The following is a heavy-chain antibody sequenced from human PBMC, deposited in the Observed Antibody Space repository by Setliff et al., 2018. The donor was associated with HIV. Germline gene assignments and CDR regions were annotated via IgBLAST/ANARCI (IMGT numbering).Heavy chain of an antibody. Sequence: GASVKVSCKASGGTFSNHAVTWVRQAPGQGLEWMGGVGPIFGTVNYAQKFQGRITISADESTRTSYMELSSLRPEDTAVFYCARSGTHLEEWRGSSGWVSAGFDIWGQGTMVTVSS. CDR1: GGTFSNHA. CDR2: VGPIFGTV. J-gene: IGHJ3*02. CDR3: ARSGTHLEEWRGSSGWVSAGFDI. V-gene: IGHV1-69*13. D-gene: IGHD6-19*01.